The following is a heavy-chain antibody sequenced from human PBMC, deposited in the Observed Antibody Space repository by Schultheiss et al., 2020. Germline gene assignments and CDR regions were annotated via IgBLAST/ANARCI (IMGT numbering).Heavy chain of an antibody. V-gene: IGHV4-31*03. CDR3: ARVDNNSGHYFDY. CDR1: GGSISSGGYY. CDR2: IYYSGST. Sequence: SETLSLTCTVSGGSISSGGYYWSWIRQHPGKGLEWIGYIYYSGSTYYNPSLKSRVTISVDTSKNQFSLKLSSVTAADTAVYYCARVDNNSGHYFDYWGQGTLVTVSS. J-gene: IGHJ4*02. D-gene: IGHD1-1*01.